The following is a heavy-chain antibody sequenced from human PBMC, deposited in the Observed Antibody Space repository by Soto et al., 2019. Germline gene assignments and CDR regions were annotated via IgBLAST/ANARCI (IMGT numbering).Heavy chain of an antibody. CDR2: IYYSGST. CDR3: ARDREPMTGYYYYYGMDV. Sequence: ASETLSLTRPVSGGSISRGGYYWSWIRPHPGKGLEWIGYIYYSGSTYYNPSLKSRVTISVDTSKNQFSLKLSSVTAADTAVYYCARDREPMTGYYYYYGMDVWGQGTTVTVSS. J-gene: IGHJ6*02. D-gene: IGHD3-10*01. CDR1: GGSISRGGYY. V-gene: IGHV4-31*03.